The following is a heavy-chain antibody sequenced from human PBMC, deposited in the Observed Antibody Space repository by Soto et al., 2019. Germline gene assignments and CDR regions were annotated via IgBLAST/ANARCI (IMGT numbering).Heavy chain of an antibody. CDR3: ARIDCSGGSCYLGMSAFDI. Sequence: VQLVESGGGLVQPGGSLRLSCAASGFTFSSYWMHWVRQAPGKGLVWVSRINSDGSSTSYADSVKGRFTISRDNAKNTLYLQMNSLRAEDTAVYYCARIDCSGGSCYLGMSAFDIWGQGTMVTVSS. CDR1: GFTFSSYW. V-gene: IGHV3-74*01. D-gene: IGHD2-15*01. CDR2: INSDGSST. J-gene: IGHJ3*02.